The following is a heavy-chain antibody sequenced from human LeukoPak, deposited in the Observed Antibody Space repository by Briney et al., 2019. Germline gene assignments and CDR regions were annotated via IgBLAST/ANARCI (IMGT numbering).Heavy chain of an antibody. V-gene: IGHV4-4*07. J-gene: IGHJ2*01. Sequence: SETLSLTCSVFGGSISGYYWSWIRQPAGKGLEWIGRVYTSGNTNYNPSLKSRVTMSGHTSENQLSLKLSSVTAADTAVYYCVRETAVTTLGVWYFDLWGRGTLVTVSS. CDR1: GGSISGYY. CDR2: VYTSGNT. D-gene: IGHD4-17*01. CDR3: VRETAVTTLGVWYFDL.